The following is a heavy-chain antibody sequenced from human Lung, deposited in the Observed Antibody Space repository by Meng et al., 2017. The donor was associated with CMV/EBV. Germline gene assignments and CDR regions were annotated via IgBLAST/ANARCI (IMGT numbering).Heavy chain of an antibody. CDR2: ISTSSSYI. CDR1: GFTFSSHS. J-gene: IGHJ4*02. D-gene: IGHD4-11*01. Sequence: GESLKISCAGSGFTFSSHSMNWVRQAPGKGLEWVSSISTSSSYIYYADSVKGRFTVSRDNARKSLYLEMNSLRAEDTAVYYCAREKSNYGDHYFDVWGQGALVTVSS. V-gene: IGHV3-21*01. CDR3: AREKSNYGDHYFDV.